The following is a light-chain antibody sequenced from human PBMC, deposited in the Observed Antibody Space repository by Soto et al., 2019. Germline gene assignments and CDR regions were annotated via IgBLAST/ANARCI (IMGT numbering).Light chain of an antibody. J-gene: IGLJ2*01. Sequence: QSALTQPASVSGSPGQSITISCTGTSSDVGSYNLVSWYQHHPGTAPKLMIYEGTKRPSGVSNRFSGSKSGNTASLTISGLQAEDEADYYCCSYAQSSTVVFGGGTKVTVL. CDR1: SSDVGSYNL. CDR3: CSYAQSSTVV. CDR2: EGT. V-gene: IGLV2-23*01.